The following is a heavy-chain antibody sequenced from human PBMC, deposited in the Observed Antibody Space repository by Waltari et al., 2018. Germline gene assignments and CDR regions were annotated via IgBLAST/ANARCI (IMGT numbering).Heavy chain of an antibody. J-gene: IGHJ4*02. V-gene: IGHV4-34*01. Sequence: QVQLQQWGAGLLKPSETLSLTCAVYGGSFSGYYWSWIRQPPGKGLEWIGEINHSGSTNYNPSLNSRVTISVDTSKNQFSLKLSSVTAADTAVYYFARRGGLRGYREYFDYWGQGTLVTVSS. CDR1: GGSFSGYY. D-gene: IGHD5-18*01. CDR2: INHSGST. CDR3: ARRGGLRGYREYFDY.